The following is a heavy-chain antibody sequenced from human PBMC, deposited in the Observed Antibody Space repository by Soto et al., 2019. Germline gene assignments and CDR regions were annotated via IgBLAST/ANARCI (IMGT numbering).Heavy chain of an antibody. Sequence: GGSLRLSCAASGFTFSGSAMHWVRQASGKGLEWVGRIRSKANSYATAYAASVKGRFTISRDDSKNTAYLQMNSLKTEDTAVYYCAPSGSGYYPTYYYGMGVWGKGTTVTVSS. D-gene: IGHD3-3*01. CDR2: IRSKANSYAT. CDR1: GFTFSGSA. V-gene: IGHV3-73*01. CDR3: APSGSGYYPTYYYGMGV. J-gene: IGHJ6*04.